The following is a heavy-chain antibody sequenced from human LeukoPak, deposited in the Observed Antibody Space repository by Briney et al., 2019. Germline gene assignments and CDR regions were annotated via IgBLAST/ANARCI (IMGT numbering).Heavy chain of an antibody. J-gene: IGHJ4*02. D-gene: IGHD3-22*01. V-gene: IGHV1-69*13. CDR3: ARDKRRYYYDSSGRLFDY. Sequence: ASVKVSCKASGGTFSSYAISWVRQAPGQGLEWMGGIIPIFGTANYAQKFQGRVTITADESTSTAYMELSSLRSEDTAVYYCARDKRRYYYDSSGRLFDYWGQGTLVTVSS. CDR1: GGTFSSYA. CDR2: IIPIFGTA.